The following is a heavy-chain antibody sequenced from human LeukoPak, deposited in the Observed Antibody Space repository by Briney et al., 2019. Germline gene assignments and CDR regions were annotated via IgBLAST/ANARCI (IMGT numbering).Heavy chain of an antibody. Sequence: PGGSLRLSCAASGFTFSSNAMHWVRQAPGKGLEWVAVISYDGSKTYYADSVKDRFTISRDNSKSTLYLQMNSLRAEDTALYYCAGYSSSLSSFDYWGQGTLVTVYS. D-gene: IGHD6-13*01. J-gene: IGHJ4*02. CDR2: ISYDGSKT. V-gene: IGHV3-30-3*01. CDR3: AGYSSSLSSFDY. CDR1: GFTFSSNA.